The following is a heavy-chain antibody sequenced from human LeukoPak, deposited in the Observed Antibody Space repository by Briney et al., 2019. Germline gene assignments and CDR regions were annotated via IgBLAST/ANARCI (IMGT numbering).Heavy chain of an antibody. D-gene: IGHD5-12*01. CDR3: ARARETVAIDY. Sequence: SQTLSLTCTVSGGSISSGGYYWSWIRQPPGKGLEWIGYIYHSGSTYYNPSLKSRVTISVDTSKNQFSLKMRSVTAADTAVYYCARARETVAIDYWSQGTRVTVSS. CDR2: IYHSGST. V-gene: IGHV4-30-2*01. J-gene: IGHJ4*02. CDR1: GGSISSGGYY.